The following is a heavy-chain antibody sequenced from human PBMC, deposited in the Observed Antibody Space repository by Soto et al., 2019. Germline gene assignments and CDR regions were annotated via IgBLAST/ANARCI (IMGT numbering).Heavy chain of an antibody. CDR1: WCMLGNLG. V-gene: IGHV3-15*01. CDR2: SRSDAYGGKI. Sequence: HPWAVLWCMLGNLGVSRVLQAPRKGLEGVGRSRSDAYGGKIDYSAPVRGRFTISRDDSKNMLYLQMNSLKTEDTVVYYCTTDDASAPCNGLDFLGQGTTVTVSS. CDR3: TTDDASAPCNGLDF. D-gene: IGHD2-2*01. J-gene: IGHJ6*01.